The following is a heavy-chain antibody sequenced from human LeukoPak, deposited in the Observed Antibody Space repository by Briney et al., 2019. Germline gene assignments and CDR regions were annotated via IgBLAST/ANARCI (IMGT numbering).Heavy chain of an antibody. CDR1: GFTFSSYW. CDR3: VRDLGYRSGWSFDY. V-gene: IGHV3-74*01. CDR2: INSDGSST. D-gene: IGHD6-19*01. J-gene: IGHJ4*02. Sequence: PGGSLRLSCAASGFTFSSYWMHWVRQAPGKGLVWVSRINSDGSSTSYADSVKGRFTISRDNAKNTLYLQMNSLRAEDTAVYCCVRDLGYRSGWSFDYWGQGTLVTVSS.